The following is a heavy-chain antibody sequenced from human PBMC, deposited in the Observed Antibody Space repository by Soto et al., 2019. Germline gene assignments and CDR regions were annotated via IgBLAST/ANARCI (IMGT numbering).Heavy chain of an antibody. Sequence: EVQLVESGGGIVQPGGSLRLSCAASGFTFSSYWMHWVRQAPGKGLVWVSRINSDGSRTSYADSAKGRFTISRDNAKNTAYLQMTSLRAEYTAVNYCARGDGDYYDGNGYLGRHWGQGPLVTVSS. V-gene: IGHV3-74*01. CDR1: GFTFSSYW. J-gene: IGHJ4*02. D-gene: IGHD3-22*01. CDR2: INSDGSRT. CDR3: ARGDGDYYDGNGYLGRH.